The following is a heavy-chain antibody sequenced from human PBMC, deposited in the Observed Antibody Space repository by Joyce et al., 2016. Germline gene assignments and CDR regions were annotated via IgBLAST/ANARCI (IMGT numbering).Heavy chain of an antibody. V-gene: IGHV3-23*01. CDR3: AKGTLGSCSGTTCYPLDS. Sequence: EVQLLESGGGWVQPGGSLRLSCAASGFTFSSYAMSWVRQAPGKVGEWVLDSRGSDDDTYPADSVRGRFTNSRGKSKNTLYRQMNNLTGEDTAIYYCAKGTLGSCSGTTCYPLDSWGQGTLVTVSS. D-gene: IGHD2-15*01. CDR1: GFTFSSYA. J-gene: IGHJ4*02. CDR2: SRGSDDDT.